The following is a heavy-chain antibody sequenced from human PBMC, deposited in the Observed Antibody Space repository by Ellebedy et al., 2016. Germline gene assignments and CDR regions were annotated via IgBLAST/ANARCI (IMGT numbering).Heavy chain of an antibody. CDR3: ARENRLQV. J-gene: IGHJ4*02. CDR1: GYTFTSYG. CDR2: ISTYNGNA. Sequence: ASVKVSXKASGYTFTSYGISWVRQAPGQGLEWMGWISTYNGNANYAQTLQGRVTMTTDTSTATAYMELRSLRSDDTAVYSCARENRLQVWGQGTLVTVSS. D-gene: IGHD5-24*01. V-gene: IGHV1-18*01.